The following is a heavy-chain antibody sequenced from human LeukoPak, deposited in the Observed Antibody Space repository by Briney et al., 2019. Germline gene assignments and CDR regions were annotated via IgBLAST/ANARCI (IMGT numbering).Heavy chain of an antibody. D-gene: IGHD3-22*01. CDR2: IYSGGST. Sequence: PGGSLRLSCAASGFTVSSNYMSWVRQAPGKGLEWVSVIYSGGSTYYADSVKGRFTISRDNSKNTLYLQMNSLRAEDTAVYYCAREWSTYYYDSSGYYSWGQGTLVTVSS. J-gene: IGHJ5*02. V-gene: IGHV3-53*01. CDR3: AREWSTYYYDSSGYYS. CDR1: GFTVSSNY.